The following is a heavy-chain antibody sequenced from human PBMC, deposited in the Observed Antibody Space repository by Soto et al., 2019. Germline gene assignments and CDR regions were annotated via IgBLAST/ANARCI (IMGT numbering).Heavy chain of an antibody. D-gene: IGHD2-21*01. Sequence: EERLLESGGGVVRPGGSLRLSCAASGFIFRNYAMSWVRQAAGKGPEWVSGITGSGDTTYYAHSVSGRFTISRDNSKNTQELQMNSLRVEDTAVYYCAKGLNEFCGNWFDPWGQGTLVTVSS. V-gene: IGHV3-23*01. CDR2: ITGSGDTT. CDR3: AKGLNEFCGNWFDP. J-gene: IGHJ5*02. CDR1: GFIFRNYA.